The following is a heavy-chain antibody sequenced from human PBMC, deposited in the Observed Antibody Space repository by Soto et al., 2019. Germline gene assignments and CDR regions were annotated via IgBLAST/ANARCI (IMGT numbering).Heavy chain of an antibody. V-gene: IGHV1-24*01. CDR3: ATALLALAGKIY. Sequence: ASVKVSCKVSGYTLTELSIHWVRQAPGKGLEWMGGFDPEDGETIYAQKFQGRVTMTEDTSTDTAYMELSSLKSGDTAVYYCATALLALAGKIYWGQGTLVTVSS. CDR2: FDPEDGET. CDR1: GYTLTELS. J-gene: IGHJ4*02. D-gene: IGHD6-19*01.